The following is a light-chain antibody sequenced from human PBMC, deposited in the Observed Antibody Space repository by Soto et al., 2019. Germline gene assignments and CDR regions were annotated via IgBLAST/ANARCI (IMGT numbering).Light chain of an antibody. V-gene: IGKV1-5*01. CDR3: KQYNSYPWT. CDR2: DAS. Sequence: IQLTQSPSSLSASVGYRVTITCRASQNINGWLTWYQQRPGKAPKILIYDASSLESGVPSRFSGSGSGTEFTLTISSLQPDDFATYYCKQYNSYPWTFGQGTKVDIK. J-gene: IGKJ1*01. CDR1: QNINGW.